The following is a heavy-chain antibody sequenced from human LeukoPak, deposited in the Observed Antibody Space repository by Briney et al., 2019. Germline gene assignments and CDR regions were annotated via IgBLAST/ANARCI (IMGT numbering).Heavy chain of an antibody. D-gene: IGHD2-15*01. J-gene: IGHJ5*02. CDR1: GYTFTSYG. CDR3: ARDIVVVVAATLGSNWFDP. Sequence: VASVKVSCKASGYTFTSYGISWVRQASGQGLEWMGWISAYNGNTNYAQKLQGRVTMTTDTSTSTAYMELRSLRSDDTAVYYCARDIVVVVAATLGSNWFDPWGQGTLVTVSS. CDR2: ISAYNGNT. V-gene: IGHV1-18*01.